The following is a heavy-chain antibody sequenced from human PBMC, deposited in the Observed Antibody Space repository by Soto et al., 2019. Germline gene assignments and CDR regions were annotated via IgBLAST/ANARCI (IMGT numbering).Heavy chain of an antibody. J-gene: IGHJ4*02. CDR1: GFSLDTSGMS. CDR2: IYWDDDK. CDR3: ARPRGYDFDY. D-gene: IGHD2-15*01. V-gene: IGHV2-5*02. Sequence: QITLKESGPTLVKPTQTLALTCTFSGFSLDTSGMSVAWIRQPPGKALEWLGLIYWDDDKRYSPSLKSRLIITKDTSKNQVVLTMTNMDPVDTATYYGARPRGYDFDYWVQGTLVTVSS.